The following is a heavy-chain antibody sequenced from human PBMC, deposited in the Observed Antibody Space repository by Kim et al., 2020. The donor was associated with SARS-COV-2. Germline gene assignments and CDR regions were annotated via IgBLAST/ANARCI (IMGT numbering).Heavy chain of an antibody. CDR3: ARERLLWFGELYYYYYYYGMDV. Sequence: SETLSLTCTVSGGSISSSSYYWGWIRQPPGKGLEWIGIIDYSGSTYYNPSLKSRVTISVDTSKNQFSLKLSSVTAADTAVYYCARERLLWFGELYYYYYYYGMDVWGQGTTVTVSS. D-gene: IGHD3-10*01. V-gene: IGHV4-39*02. J-gene: IGHJ6*02. CDR1: GGSISSSSYY. CDR2: IDYSGST.